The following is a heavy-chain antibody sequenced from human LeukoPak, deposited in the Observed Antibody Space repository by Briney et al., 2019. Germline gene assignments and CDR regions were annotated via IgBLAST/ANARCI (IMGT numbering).Heavy chain of an antibody. V-gene: IGHV3-23*01. J-gene: IGHJ4*02. CDR1: GFTFSSYS. CDR3: AKVRRSIAVAGGYYFDY. D-gene: IGHD6-19*01. CDR2: ISGSGGST. Sequence: GGSLRLSCAASGFTFSSYSMSWVRQAPGKGLEWVSAISGSGGSTYYADSVKGRFTISRDNSKNTLYLQMNSLRAEDTAVYYCAKVRRSIAVAGGYYFDYWGQGTLVTVSS.